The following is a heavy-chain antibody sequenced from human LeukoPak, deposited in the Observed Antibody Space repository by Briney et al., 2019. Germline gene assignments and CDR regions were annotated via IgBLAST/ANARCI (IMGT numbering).Heavy chain of an antibody. Sequence: PSETLSLTCAVYGGSFSGYYWSWIRQPPGKGLEWIGEINHSGSTNYNPSLKSRVTISVETSKNQSFLKLSSVPAADTAVYYCARHLIQLWLRDAFDIWGQGTMVTVSS. J-gene: IGHJ3*02. CDR2: INHSGST. D-gene: IGHD5-18*01. CDR3: ARHLIQLWLRDAFDI. V-gene: IGHV4-34*01. CDR1: GGSFSGYY.